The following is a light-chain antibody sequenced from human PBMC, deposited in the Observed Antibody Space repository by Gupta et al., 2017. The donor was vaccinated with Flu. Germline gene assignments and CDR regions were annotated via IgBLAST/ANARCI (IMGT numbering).Light chain of an antibody. CDR3: GTWDNYLNAVV. CDR1: TSNIGSNY. Sequence: QSILTQPPSVSTAPGQKVTLSCSGRTSNIGSNYVSWYQQLPGTAPKPLIYENEKRPSGIPDRFSGSKSGTTATLAITGLQTGDEADYYCGTWDNYLNAVVFGGGTKLTVL. V-gene: IGLV1-51*01. J-gene: IGLJ3*02. CDR2: ENE.